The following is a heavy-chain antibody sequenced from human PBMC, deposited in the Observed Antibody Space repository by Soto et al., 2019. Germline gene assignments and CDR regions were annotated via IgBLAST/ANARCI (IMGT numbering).Heavy chain of an antibody. J-gene: IGHJ5*02. V-gene: IGHV3-30-3*01. Sequence: GSLRLTGTASGFTFSSYAMHWVRQAPGKGLEWVAVISYGGSNKYYADSVKGRFTISRDNSKNTLYLQMNSLRAEDTAVYYCARPRRGQGRNWFDPWGQGTLVTVYS. CDR3: ARPRRGQGRNWFDP. D-gene: IGHD3-10*01. CDR1: GFTFSSYA. CDR2: ISYGGSNK.